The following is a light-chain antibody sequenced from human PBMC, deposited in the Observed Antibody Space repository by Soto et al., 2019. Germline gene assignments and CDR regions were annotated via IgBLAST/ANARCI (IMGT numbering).Light chain of an antibody. V-gene: IGKV3D-15*01. CDR2: GAS. CDR1: QSVNIY. CDR3: QQYDDWPRLT. J-gene: IGKJ4*01. Sequence: EIVMTQSPATLSVSPGERATLSCRASQSVNIYLAWYQQKPGQAPRLLIFGASSRATGIPARFSGSGSGTEFNLTISSLQSEDFAVYFCQQYDDWPRLTFGGGTKVDIK.